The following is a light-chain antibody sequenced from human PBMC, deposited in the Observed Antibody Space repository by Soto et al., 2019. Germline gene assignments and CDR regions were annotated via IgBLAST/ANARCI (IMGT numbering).Light chain of an antibody. V-gene: IGKV3D-15*01. CDR3: QHYNGYRWT. Sequence: DIVMTQSPATLSVSLGDRATLSSRASQSVSRNLAWYQLKPGQAPRLLIYGAFTRAAGIPDRFSGGGSGTDFTLTISRLEPDDFATYYCQHYNGYRWTFGQGTKVDIK. CDR2: GAF. CDR1: QSVSRN. J-gene: IGKJ1*01.